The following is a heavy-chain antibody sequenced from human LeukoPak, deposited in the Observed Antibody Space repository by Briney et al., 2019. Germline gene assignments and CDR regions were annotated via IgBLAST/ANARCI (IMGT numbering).Heavy chain of an antibody. J-gene: IGHJ4*02. CDR3: ARDLTVRYYDSSGYFRS. D-gene: IGHD3-22*01. CDR1: GGTFSSYA. V-gene: IGHV1-18*01. Sequence: ASVKVSCKASGGTFSSYAISWVRQAPGQGLEWMGWISAYNGNTNYAQKLQGRVTMTTDTSTSTAYMELRSLRSDDTAVYYCARDLTVRYYDSSGYFRSWGQGTLVTVSS. CDR2: ISAYNGNT.